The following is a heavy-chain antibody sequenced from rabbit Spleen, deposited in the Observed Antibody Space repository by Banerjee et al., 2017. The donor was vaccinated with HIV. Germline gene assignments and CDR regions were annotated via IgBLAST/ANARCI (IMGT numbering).Heavy chain of an antibody. J-gene: IGHJ6*01. CDR2: IYAGSGST. CDR3: ARDTGSSFSSYGMDL. CDR1: GFSFSSSDY. V-gene: IGHV1S45*01. D-gene: IGHD8-1*01. Sequence: EQLEESGGGLVQPEGSLALTCKASGFSFSSSDYICWVRQAPGKGLEWIACIYAGSGSTYYASWAKGRFTCSKTSSTTVTLQMTSLTVADTATYFCARDTGSSFSSYGMDLWGPGTLVTVS.